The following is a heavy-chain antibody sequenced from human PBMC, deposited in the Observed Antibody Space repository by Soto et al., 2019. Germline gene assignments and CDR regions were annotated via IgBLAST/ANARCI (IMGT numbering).Heavy chain of an antibody. D-gene: IGHD3-22*01. Sequence: ASVKVSCKASGYTFTSYDINWVRQAPGQGLEWMGWISAYTGNTNYAQKLQGRVTMTTDTSTSTAYMELRSPRSDDTAVYYCAKSFFYDSSGYPTLFDYWGQGTLGTVSS. CDR1: GYTFTSYD. CDR3: AKSFFYDSSGYPTLFDY. CDR2: ISAYTGNT. J-gene: IGHJ4*02. V-gene: IGHV1-18*04.